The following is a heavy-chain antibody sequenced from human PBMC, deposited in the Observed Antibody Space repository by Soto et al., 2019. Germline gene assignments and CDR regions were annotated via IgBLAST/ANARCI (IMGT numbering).Heavy chain of an antibody. D-gene: IGHD4-17*01. V-gene: IGHV4-39*01. CDR3: ARRGDYDWYFDL. CDR1: GGSISTTNYY. Sequence: QLQLQESGPGLVKPSETLSLTCTISGGSISTTNYYWGWIRQPPGKGLEWIGTIYDSGSTLYNPSLKSRVNISLDTSKNQFSLKLSSVTAADTAVYYCARRGDYDWYFDLWGRGTLVTVSS. J-gene: IGHJ2*01. CDR2: IYDSGST.